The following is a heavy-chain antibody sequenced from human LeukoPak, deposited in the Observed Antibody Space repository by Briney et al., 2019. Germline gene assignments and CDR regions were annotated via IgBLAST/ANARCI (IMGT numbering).Heavy chain of an antibody. J-gene: IGHJ6*02. D-gene: IGHD2-15*01. Sequence: GRSLRLSCAASGFTFSSYGMHWVRQAPGKGLEWVAVIWYDGSNKYYADSVKGRFTISRDNSKNTLYLQVNSLRAEDTAVYYCARILGYCSGGSCYGYYYGMDVWGQGTTVTVSS. CDR2: IWYDGSNK. CDR3: ARILGYCSGGSCYGYYYGMDV. V-gene: IGHV3-33*01. CDR1: GFTFSSYG.